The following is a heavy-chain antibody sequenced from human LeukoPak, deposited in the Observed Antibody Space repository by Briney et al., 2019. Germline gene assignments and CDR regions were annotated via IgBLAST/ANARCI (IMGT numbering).Heavy chain of an antibody. CDR3: ARVNGVRGVFDY. Sequence: PGGSLRLSCAASGFTFSSYSMNWVRQAPGKGLEWGSYISSSSSTIYYADSVKGRFTISRDNAKNSLYLQMNSLRAEDTAVYYCARVNGVRGVFDYWGQGTLVTVSS. D-gene: IGHD3-10*01. V-gene: IGHV3-48*01. CDR1: GFTFSSYS. J-gene: IGHJ4*02. CDR2: ISSSSSTI.